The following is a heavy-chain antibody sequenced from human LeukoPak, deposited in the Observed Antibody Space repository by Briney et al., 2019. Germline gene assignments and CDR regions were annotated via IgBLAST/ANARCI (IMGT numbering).Heavy chain of an antibody. D-gene: IGHD5-12*01. V-gene: IGHV3-11*03. CDR1: GFTFSDYY. Sequence: SGGSLRLSCAASGFTFSDYYMSWIRQAPGKGLEWVSYISGSTGYTNYADSVKGRFTISRDNAKNSLFLHMNSLRAEGTAVYYCARTNSGYDSFDYWGQGTLVTVSS. J-gene: IGHJ4*02. CDR2: ISGSTGYT. CDR3: ARTNSGYDSFDY.